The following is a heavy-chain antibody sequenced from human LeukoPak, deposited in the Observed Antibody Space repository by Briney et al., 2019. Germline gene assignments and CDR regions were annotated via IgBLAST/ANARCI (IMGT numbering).Heavy chain of an antibody. CDR2: INQSGST. D-gene: IGHD3-22*01. Sequence: SETLSLTCGVYNGSFSGYYWSWIRQTPGKGLEWIGEINQSGSTKYNPSLKSRVTISVDTSKNQFSLRLSSVTAADTAVYYCARVTGYMIEDYFDYWGQGTLVTVSS. CDR3: ARVTGYMIEDYFDY. J-gene: IGHJ4*02. V-gene: IGHV4-34*01. CDR1: NGSFSGYY.